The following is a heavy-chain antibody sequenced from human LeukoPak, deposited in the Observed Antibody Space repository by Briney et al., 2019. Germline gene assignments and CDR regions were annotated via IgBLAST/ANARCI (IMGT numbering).Heavy chain of an antibody. Sequence: ASVKVSCTASGYTFTSYDINWVRQATGQGLEWMGWMNPNSGNTGYAQKFQGRVTMTRNTSISTAYMELSSLRSEDTAVYYCARGSILADRRYYYDSSGYYSNWGQGTLVTVSS. CDR1: GYTFTSYD. CDR3: ARGSILADRRYYYDSSGYYSN. CDR2: MNPNSGNT. V-gene: IGHV1-8*01. J-gene: IGHJ4*02. D-gene: IGHD3-22*01.